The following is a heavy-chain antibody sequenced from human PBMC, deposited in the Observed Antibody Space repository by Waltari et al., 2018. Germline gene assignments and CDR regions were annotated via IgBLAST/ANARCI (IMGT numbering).Heavy chain of an antibody. CDR1: GDSISNNYW. CDR2: IHGTGGT. D-gene: IGHD2-15*01. Sequence: QLQLQESGPGLVKPSGTLSLTCAVSGDSISNNYWWSWVRQPPGKGLEWLGQIHGTGGTNYNPSFASRVDVSLDTSNNQFSLKLTSATVADTAVYYCARDRGRGLYLDSWGQGTVITVSP. J-gene: IGHJ4*02. V-gene: IGHV4-4*02. CDR3: ARDRGRGLYLDS.